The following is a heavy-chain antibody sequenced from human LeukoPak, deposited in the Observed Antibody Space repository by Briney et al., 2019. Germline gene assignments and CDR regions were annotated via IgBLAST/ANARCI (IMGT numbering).Heavy chain of an antibody. CDR1: GYTFTTYD. CDR2: MNPNRGNT. CDR3: ARGYYDTNGYYYRLDS. Sequence: ASVKVSCKASGYTFTTYDINWVRQATGQGLEWMGWMNPNRGNTGYEQKFQGRVTMTGNTSISTAYMELSSLRSEDTAAYYCARGYYDTNGYYYRLDSWGQGTLVTVSS. D-gene: IGHD3-22*01. J-gene: IGHJ4*02. V-gene: IGHV1-8*01.